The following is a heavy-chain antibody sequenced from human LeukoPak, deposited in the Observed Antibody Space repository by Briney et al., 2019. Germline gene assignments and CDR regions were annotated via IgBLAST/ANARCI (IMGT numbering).Heavy chain of an antibody. CDR2: INPNSGGT. V-gene: IGHV1-2*02. CDR1: GYTFTGYY. J-gene: IGHJ4*02. Sequence: ASVKVSCKASGYTFTGYYMHWVRQAPGQGLEWMGWINPNSGGTNYAQKFQGRVTMTRDTSITTAYMELSRLRSDDTAVYYCARAQYYYDSSGYSDYWGQGTLVTVSS. D-gene: IGHD3-22*01. CDR3: ARAQYYYDSSGYSDY.